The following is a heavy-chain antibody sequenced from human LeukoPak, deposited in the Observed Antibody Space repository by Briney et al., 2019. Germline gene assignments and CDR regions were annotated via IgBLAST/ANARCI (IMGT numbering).Heavy chain of an antibody. CDR3: ARGLRYFYWLYQELDY. Sequence: SETLSLTCTVSGGSISSGSYYWSWIRQPAGKGLEWLGRIYTSGSTNYNPSLKSRVTISVDTSKNQFSLKLSSVTAADTAVYYCARGLRYFYWLYQELDYWGQGTLVTVSS. D-gene: IGHD3-9*01. CDR2: IYTSGST. CDR1: GGSISSGSYY. V-gene: IGHV4-61*02. J-gene: IGHJ4*02.